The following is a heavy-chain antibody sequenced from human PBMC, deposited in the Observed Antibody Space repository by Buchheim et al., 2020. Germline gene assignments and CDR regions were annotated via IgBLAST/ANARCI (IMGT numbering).Heavy chain of an antibody. J-gene: IGHJ6*02. CDR2: ISVSGGST. V-gene: IGHV3-23*01. CDR1: GFTFSSYA. D-gene: IGHD1/OR15-1a*01. CDR3: ARGNNVAYHYHGLDV. Sequence: EVQLLESGGGLVQPGGSLRLSCAASGFTFSSYAMSWVRQAPGKGLEWGSSISVSGGSTYYADSVKGRFTISRANSKNTLYLQMNSLRAEDTAVYYCARGNNVAYHYHGLDVWGQGTT.